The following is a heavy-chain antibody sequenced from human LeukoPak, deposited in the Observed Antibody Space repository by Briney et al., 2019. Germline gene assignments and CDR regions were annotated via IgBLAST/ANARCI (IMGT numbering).Heavy chain of an antibody. D-gene: IGHD5-18*01. V-gene: IGHV4-4*02. J-gene: IGHJ4*02. CDR3: ARNLGGYSYGRFDY. Sequence: SGTLSLTCAVSGGSISSSNWWSWVRQPPGKGLEWIGEIYHSGSTNYNPSLKSRVTISVDKSKNQFSLKLSSVTAADTAVYYCARNLGGYSYGRFDYWGQGTLVTVSS. CDR1: GGSISSSNW. CDR2: IYHSGST.